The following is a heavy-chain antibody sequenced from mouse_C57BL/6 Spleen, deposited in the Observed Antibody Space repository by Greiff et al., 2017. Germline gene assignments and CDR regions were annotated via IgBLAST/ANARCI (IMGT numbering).Heavy chain of an antibody. CDR3: ARDGSSYGYFDV. Sequence: QVQLKQPGAELVRPGSSVKLSCKASGYTFTSYWMDWVKQRPGQGLEWIGNIYPSDSETHYNQKFKDKATLTVDKSSSTAYMQLSSLTSEDSAVYYCARDGSSYGYFDVWGTGTTVTVSS. J-gene: IGHJ1*03. V-gene: IGHV1-61*01. CDR1: GYTFTSYW. CDR2: IYPSDSET. D-gene: IGHD1-1*01.